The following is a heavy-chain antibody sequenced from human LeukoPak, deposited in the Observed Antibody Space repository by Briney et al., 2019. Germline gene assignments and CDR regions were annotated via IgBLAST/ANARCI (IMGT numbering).Heavy chain of an antibody. V-gene: IGHV3-48*03. J-gene: IGHJ4*02. CDR3: ARFTREWLRGPDY. CDR2: ISSSGSTI. Sequence: GGSLRLSCAASGFTFSSYEMNWVRQAPGKGLEWVSYISSSGSTIYYADSVKGRFTISRDNAKNSLYLQMNSLRAEDTAVYYCARFTREWLRGPDYWGQGTLVTVSS. D-gene: IGHD5-12*01. CDR1: GFTFSSYE.